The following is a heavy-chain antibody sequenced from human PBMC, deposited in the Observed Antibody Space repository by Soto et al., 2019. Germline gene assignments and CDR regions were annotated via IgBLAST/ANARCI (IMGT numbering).Heavy chain of an antibody. V-gene: IGHV4-59*01. CDR2: IYYSGST. CDR3: ARDIYSSGWYYFDY. CDR1: GGSISSYY. J-gene: IGHJ4*02. D-gene: IGHD6-19*01. Sequence: SETLSLTCTVSGGSISSYYWSWIRQPPGEGLEWIGYIYYSGSTNYNPSLKSRVTISVDTSKNQFSLKLSSVTAADTAVYYCARDIYSSGWYYFDYWGQGTLVTVSS.